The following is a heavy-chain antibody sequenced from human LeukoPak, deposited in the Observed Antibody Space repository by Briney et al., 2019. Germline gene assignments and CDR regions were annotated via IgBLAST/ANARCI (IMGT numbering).Heavy chain of an antibody. CDR2: ISYGGSTI. Sequence: PGGSLRLSCAASGFTFSDYYMSWIRQAPGKGLEWVSYISYGGSTIYYADSVKGRFTISRDNAKNSLYLQMNSLRDEDTAVYYCARKGRYSYGPLDYWGQGNLVTVSS. CDR3: ARKGRYSYGPLDY. CDR1: GFTFSDYY. V-gene: IGHV3-11*01. D-gene: IGHD5-18*01. J-gene: IGHJ4*02.